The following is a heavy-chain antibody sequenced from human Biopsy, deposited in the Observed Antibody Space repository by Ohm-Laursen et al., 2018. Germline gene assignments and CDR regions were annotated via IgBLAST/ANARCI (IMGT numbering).Heavy chain of an antibody. CDR2: VYYTGST. J-gene: IGHJ2*01. CDR3: ARDRGYYSDRTVPGYFDL. Sequence: TLSLTCTVSGGSISSYYWSWIRQPPGKGLEWIGYVYYTGSTDYNPSLQSRVTISVDTSKNHFSLRLRSVTPADTAIYCARDRGYYSDRTVPGYFDLWGRGTLVTVSS. V-gene: IGHV4-59*01. CDR1: GGSISSYY. D-gene: IGHD3-22*01.